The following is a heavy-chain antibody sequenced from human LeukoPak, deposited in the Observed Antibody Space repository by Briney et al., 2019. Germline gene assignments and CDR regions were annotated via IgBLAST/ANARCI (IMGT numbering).Heavy chain of an antibody. Sequence: ASVKVSCKTSGYTFTSYGISWVRQAPGQGLEWMGWISAYNGNTNYAQKLQGRVTMTTDTSTSTAYMELRSLRSDDTAVYYCARDRGWELPTPYDAFDIWGQGTMVTVSS. CDR2: ISAYNGNT. CDR3: ARDRGWELPTPYDAFDI. CDR1: GYTFTSYG. V-gene: IGHV1-18*01. J-gene: IGHJ3*02. D-gene: IGHD1-26*01.